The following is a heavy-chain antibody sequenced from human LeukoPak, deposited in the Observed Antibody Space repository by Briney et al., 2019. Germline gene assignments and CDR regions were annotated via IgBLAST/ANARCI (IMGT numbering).Heavy chain of an antibody. Sequence: PGGSLRLSCAASGFTFSSYGMHWVRQAPGKGLEWVAVIWYDGSNKYYADSVKGRFTISRDNSKNTLYLQMNSLRAEDTAVYYCARRGDYDILNHWGQGTLVTVSS. D-gene: IGHD3-9*01. V-gene: IGHV3-33*08. CDR1: GFTFSSYG. CDR2: IWYDGSNK. CDR3: ARRGDYDILNH. J-gene: IGHJ5*02.